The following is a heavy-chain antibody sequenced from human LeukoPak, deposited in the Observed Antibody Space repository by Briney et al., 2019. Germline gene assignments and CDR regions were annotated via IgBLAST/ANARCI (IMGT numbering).Heavy chain of an antibody. CDR2: ISPIFVTA. Sequence: SVKVSCKASGGTFSSYAISWVRQAPGQGLEGPGGISPIFVTANYAQKFQGRVTITADESTTTAYMELRSLRSEETAVYYCARHPYYYYSSAYLRHDAFDIWGQGTMVTVSS. CDR1: GGTFSSYA. J-gene: IGHJ3*02. D-gene: IGHD3-22*01. V-gene: IGHV1-69*13. CDR3: ARHPYYYYSSAYLRHDAFDI.